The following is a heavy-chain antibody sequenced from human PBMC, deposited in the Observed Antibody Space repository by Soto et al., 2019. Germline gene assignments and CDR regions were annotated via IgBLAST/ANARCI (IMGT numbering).Heavy chain of an antibody. V-gene: IGHV3-66*01. Sequence: EERLEQSGGGLVQPGGSLRLSCAASLFVVSDNYMSWVRQAPGKGLEWVALIYSGGGTDYAESVKGRFTISRDKSKNTLYLQMNSLKAEDTGIYYCATRMTTAPYWGQGTVVTVSS. D-gene: IGHD4-17*01. CDR1: LFVVSDNY. J-gene: IGHJ4*02. CDR2: IYSGGGT. CDR3: ATRMTTAPY.